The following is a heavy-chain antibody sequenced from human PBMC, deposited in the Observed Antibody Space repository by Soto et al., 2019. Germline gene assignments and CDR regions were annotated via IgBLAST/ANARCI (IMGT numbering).Heavy chain of an antibody. D-gene: IGHD4-17*01. CDR2: MNPNSGNT. V-gene: IGHV1-8*01. CDR3: ARGGIVYGDYVDWFDP. CDR1: GYTFTSYD. J-gene: IGHJ5*02. Sequence: QVQLVQSGAEVKKPGASVKVSCKASGYTFTSYDINWVRQATGQGQEWMGWMNPNSGNTGYAQKFQGRVTMTRNTSISTAYMELSSLRSEDTAVYYCARGGIVYGDYVDWFDPWGQGTLVTVSS.